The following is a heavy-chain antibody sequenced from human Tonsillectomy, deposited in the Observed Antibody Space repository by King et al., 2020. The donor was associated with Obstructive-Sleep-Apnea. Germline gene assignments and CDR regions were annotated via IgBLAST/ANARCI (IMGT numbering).Heavy chain of an antibody. Sequence: VQLVESGGGLVQPGGSLRLSCAASGLTFSRYAMHWVRQAPGKGLQYVSTISSNGDSTYYANSVKGRFTISRDNSKNTLYLQMGSLRAEDMAVYYCARDHNYDLLTGYNYFDFWGQGTLVTVSS. CDR2: ISSNGDST. CDR3: ARDHNYDLLTGYNYFDF. V-gene: IGHV3-64*01. D-gene: IGHD3-9*01. CDR1: GLTFSRYA. J-gene: IGHJ4*02.